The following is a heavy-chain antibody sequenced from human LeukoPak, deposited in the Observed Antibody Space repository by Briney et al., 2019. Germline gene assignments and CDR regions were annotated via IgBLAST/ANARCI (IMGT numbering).Heavy chain of an antibody. Sequence: GGSLRLSCAASGFTFSSYGMHWVRQAPGKGLEWVAVISYDGSNKYYADSVKGRFTISRDNSKNTLYLQMNSLRAEDTAVYYCARGSGRGWRPRGYFDLWGRGTLVTVSS. CDR1: GFTFSSYG. D-gene: IGHD3-10*01. V-gene: IGHV3-30*03. CDR2: ISYDGSNK. CDR3: ARGSGRGWRPRGYFDL. J-gene: IGHJ2*01.